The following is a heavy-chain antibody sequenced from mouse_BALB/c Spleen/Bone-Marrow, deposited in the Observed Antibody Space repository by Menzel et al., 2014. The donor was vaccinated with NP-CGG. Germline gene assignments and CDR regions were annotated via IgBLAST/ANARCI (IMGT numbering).Heavy chain of an antibody. V-gene: IGHV1-5*01. CDR1: GYTFTSYW. CDR3: TRSWDRYYFDY. J-gene: IGHJ2*01. CDR2: IYPGNSDT. Sequence: VQLQQSGTVLARPGASVKMSCKASGYTFTSYWMHWVKQRPGQGLEWIGAIYPGNSDTSYNQKFKGKAKLTAVTSTSTAYMELSSLTSEDSAVYYCTRSWDRYYFDYWGQGTTLTVSS. D-gene: IGHD3-3*01.